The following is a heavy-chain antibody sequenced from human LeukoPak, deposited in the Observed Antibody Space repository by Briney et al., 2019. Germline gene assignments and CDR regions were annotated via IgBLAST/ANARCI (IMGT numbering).Heavy chain of an antibody. CDR2: INPNSGGT. D-gene: IGHD3-3*01. J-gene: IGHJ5*02. Sequence: ASVKVSCKASGYTFTGYYMHWVRQAPGQGLEWMGWINPNSGGTNYAQKLQGKVTMTTDTSTSTAYMELRSLRSDDTAVYYCARDYAWSGPTDWFDPWGQGTLVTVSS. V-gene: IGHV1-2*02. CDR1: GYTFTGYY. CDR3: ARDYAWSGPTDWFDP.